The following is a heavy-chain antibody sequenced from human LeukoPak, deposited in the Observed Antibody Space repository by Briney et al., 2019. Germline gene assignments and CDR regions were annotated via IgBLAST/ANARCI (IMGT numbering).Heavy chain of an antibody. D-gene: IGHD6-13*01. CDR1: GFTFSSYW. J-gene: IGHJ4*02. CDR3: AREYSSSWYYFHY. Sequence: PGGSLRLSCAASGFTFSSYWMSWVRQAQGKGLEWVANIKQDGSEKYYVDSVKGRFTISRDNAKNSLYLQMNSLRAEDTAVYYCAREYSSSWYYFHYWGQGTLVTVSS. V-gene: IGHV3-7*01. CDR2: IKQDGSEK.